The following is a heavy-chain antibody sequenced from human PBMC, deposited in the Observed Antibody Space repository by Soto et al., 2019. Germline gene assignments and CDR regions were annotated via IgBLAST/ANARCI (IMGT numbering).Heavy chain of an antibody. J-gene: IGHJ6*02. CDR3: ACDEVTRTYYYDSSGYNYGMDV. CDR2: IYSGGST. CDR1: GFTVSSSY. V-gene: IGHV3-53*01. Sequence: GGSLRLSCAASGFTVSSSYMSWVRQAPGKGLEWVSVIYSGGSTYYADSVKGRFTISRDNSKNTLYLQMNSLRAEDTAVYYCACDEVTRTYYYDSSGYNYGMDVWGQGSTVTVSS. D-gene: IGHD3-22*01.